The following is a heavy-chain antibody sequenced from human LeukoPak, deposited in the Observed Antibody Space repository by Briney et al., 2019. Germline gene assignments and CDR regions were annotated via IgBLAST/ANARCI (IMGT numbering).Heavy chain of an antibody. D-gene: IGHD6-13*01. CDR2: INKDGSEQ. V-gene: IGHV3-7*01. Sequence: PGGSLRPSCATYGFTFIIHWMTWVRQAHGRGPEWGANINKDGSEQYYVDSVKGRYTISRHNAKKSLSLQVSSLRAEDTAVYYCTRGGATSSLYWFFWGQGTLVTVSS. CDR3: TRGGATSSLYWFF. CDR1: GFTFIIHW. J-gene: IGHJ4*02.